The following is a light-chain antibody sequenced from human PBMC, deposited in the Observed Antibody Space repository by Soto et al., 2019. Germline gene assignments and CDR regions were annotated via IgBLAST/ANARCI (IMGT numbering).Light chain of an antibody. CDR2: EVT. J-gene: IGLJ1*01. V-gene: IGLV2-14*01. CDR3: LSYTNTAARV. CDR1: SSDIDANNF. Sequence: QSVLTQPASVSGSPGQSITISCTGTSSDIDANNFVSWYQQHPGKAPKLMVYEVTNRPSGVSNRFSGSKSGNTASLTISGLQAEDEADYYCLSYTNTAARVFGTGTKV.